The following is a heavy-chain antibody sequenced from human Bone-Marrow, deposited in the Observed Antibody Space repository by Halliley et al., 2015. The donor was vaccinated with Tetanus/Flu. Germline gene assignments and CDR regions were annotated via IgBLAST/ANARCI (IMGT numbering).Heavy chain of an antibody. D-gene: IGHD2-15*01. J-gene: IGHJ6*02. CDR2: ISNDGSRK. CDR3: ARSKGYCSPSTRASFYGMDV. V-gene: IGHV3-30*04. Sequence: SLRLSCVASGFTLSPYAVHWVRQAPGKGLEYVAVISNDGSRKFYTTSVNGRFIISRDNSKNTVYLQMNSLRPGDTAVYSCARSKGYCSPSTRASFYGMDVWGQGTTVTVS. CDR1: GFTLSPYA.